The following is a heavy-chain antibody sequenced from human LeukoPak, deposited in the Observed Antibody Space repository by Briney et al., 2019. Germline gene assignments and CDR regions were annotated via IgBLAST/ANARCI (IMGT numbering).Heavy chain of an antibody. CDR2: IHYSGNT. J-gene: IGHJ5*02. D-gene: IGHD3-9*01. CDR3: ARLPTGYPNWFDT. CDR1: GGSINFSTHS. Sequence: PSETLSLTCTVSGGSINFSTHSWAWVRQSPGKGLEWIVAIHYSGNTYYNPSLMSRVTVFVDTSKNQFSLTLSSLTATDTAVYYCARLPTGYPNWFDTWGQGTLVTVSS. V-gene: IGHV4-39*01.